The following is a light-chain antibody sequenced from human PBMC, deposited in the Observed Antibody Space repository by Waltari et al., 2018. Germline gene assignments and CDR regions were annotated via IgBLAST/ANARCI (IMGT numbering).Light chain of an antibody. Sequence: QSALTQPASVSGSPGQSITISCTGTISDVGAYKYVSWYQHHPGKAPKPMISEATNRPSGISQRFSGSKSGNTASLTISGLQAEDEADYYCSSYTRSSTWVFGGGTKLTVL. J-gene: IGLJ2*01. CDR2: EAT. CDR1: ISDVGAYKY. CDR3: SSYTRSSTWV. V-gene: IGLV2-14*01.